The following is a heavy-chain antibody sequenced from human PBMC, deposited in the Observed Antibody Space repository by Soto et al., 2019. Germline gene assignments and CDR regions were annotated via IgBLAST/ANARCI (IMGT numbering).Heavy chain of an antibody. CDR2: ISSSSSYI. CDR3: ARDYILDDFWSGYRKEFDY. D-gene: IGHD3-3*01. V-gene: IGHV3-21*01. J-gene: IGHJ4*02. Sequence: KPGGSLRLSCAASGFTFSSYSMHWVRQAPGKGLEWVSSISSSSSYIYYADSVKGRFTISRDNAKNSLYLQMNSLRAEDTAVYYCARDYILDDFWSGYRKEFDYWGQGTLVTVSS. CDR1: GFTFSSYS.